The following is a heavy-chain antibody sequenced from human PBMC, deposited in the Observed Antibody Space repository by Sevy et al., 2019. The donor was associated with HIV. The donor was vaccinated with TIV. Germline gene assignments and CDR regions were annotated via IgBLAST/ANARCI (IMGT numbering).Heavy chain of an antibody. CDR3: VREDLVLGEDNYYGMDV. CDR1: GFTVSDNY. V-gene: IGHV3-53*01. D-gene: IGHD3-16*01. J-gene: IGHJ6*02. CDR2: IYIAGRT. Sequence: GGSLRLSCAVSGFTVSDNYMNWVRQAPGKGLEWVSIIYIAGRTYYADSVRGRFPISRDKAKNTLYLQMNSLRVEDTAVYYCVREDLVLGEDNYYGMDVWGQGTTVTVSS.